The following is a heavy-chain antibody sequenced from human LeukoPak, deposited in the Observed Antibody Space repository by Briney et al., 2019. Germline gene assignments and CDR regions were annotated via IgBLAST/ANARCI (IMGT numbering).Heavy chain of an antibody. V-gene: IGHV3-23*01. Sequence: PGGSLRLSCAASGFIFSGYTMNWVRQDPGEGLEWVSAISGSGGRTYYADAVKGRFTVSRDNSKNTLYLQMNSLRADDTAVYYCAKGTYYYDSSGYYYRPSQFDYWAQGILATVSS. J-gene: IGHJ4*02. CDR3: AKGTYYYDSSGYYYRPSQFDY. D-gene: IGHD3-22*01. CDR2: ISGSGGRT. CDR1: GFIFSGYT.